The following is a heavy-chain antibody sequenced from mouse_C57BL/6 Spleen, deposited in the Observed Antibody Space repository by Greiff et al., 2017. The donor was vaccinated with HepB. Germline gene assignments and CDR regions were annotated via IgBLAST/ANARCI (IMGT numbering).Heavy chain of an antibody. Sequence: EVKLMESGGGLVKPGGSLKLSCAASGFTFSSYAMSWVRQTPEKRLEWVATISDGGSYTYYPDNVKGRFTISRDNAKNNLYLQMSHLKSEDTAMYYCARVYYDYGNYYAMDYWGQGTSVTVSS. CDR2: ISDGGSYT. CDR1: GFTFSSYA. CDR3: ARVYYDYGNYYAMDY. D-gene: IGHD2-4*01. V-gene: IGHV5-4*03. J-gene: IGHJ4*01.